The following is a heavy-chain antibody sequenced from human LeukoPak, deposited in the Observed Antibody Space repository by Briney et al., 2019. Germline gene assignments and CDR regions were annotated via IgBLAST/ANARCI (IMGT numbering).Heavy chain of an antibody. J-gene: IGHJ3*02. Sequence: SETLSLTCSVSGGSISGYYWTWIRQPAGKGLEWIGPVYTSGSTHYNSSLTTRLTMSVDTSKNQFSLKLSSVTAADTAVYYCARLITGTTTAFDIWGQGTMVTVSS. CDR1: GGSISGYY. D-gene: IGHD1-7*01. CDR3: ARLITGTTTAFDI. V-gene: IGHV4-4*07. CDR2: VYTSGST.